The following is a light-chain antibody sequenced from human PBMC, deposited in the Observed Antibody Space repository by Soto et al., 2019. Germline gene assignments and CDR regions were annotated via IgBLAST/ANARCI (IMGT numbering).Light chain of an antibody. CDR3: QSYDNSLSGSVV. J-gene: IGLJ3*02. CDR1: SSNTGAGYD. Sequence: QSVLTQPPSVSGAPGQRVTISCTGSSSNTGAGYDVHWYQQLPGTAPKLLIYGNNNRPSGVPDRFSGSKSGTSASLAITGLQAEDEADYYYQSYDNSLSGSVVFGGGTKLTVL. V-gene: IGLV1-40*01. CDR2: GNN.